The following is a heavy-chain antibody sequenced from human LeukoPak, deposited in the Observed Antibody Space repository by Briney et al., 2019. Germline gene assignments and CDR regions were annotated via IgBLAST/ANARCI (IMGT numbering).Heavy chain of an antibody. CDR3: ALLGTTTRGPAGLDV. D-gene: IGHD2/OR15-2a*01. Sequence: PGGSLRLSCAASGFTFSSYEMNWLRQAPGKGLEWVSYIASGGGANSFYSESVKGRFTISRDNAKNSLYLHMNSLRAEDTGVYYCALLGTTTRGPAGLDVWGQGTTVTVSS. CDR1: GFTFSSYE. CDR2: IASGGGANS. V-gene: IGHV3-48*03. J-gene: IGHJ6*02.